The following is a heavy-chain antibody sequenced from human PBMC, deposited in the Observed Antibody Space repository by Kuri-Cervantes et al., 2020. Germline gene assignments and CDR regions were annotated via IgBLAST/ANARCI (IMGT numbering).Heavy chain of an antibody. D-gene: IGHD6-19*01. CDR2: IWYDGSSK. CDR3: AREYSSGWYFDD. CDR1: GFIFSSYG. J-gene: IGHJ4*02. Sequence: GGSLRLSCAASGFIFSSYGMHWVRQAPGKGLEWVAVIWYDGSSKYSADSVKGRFTISRDNSKNTLYLQMNSLRAEDTAVYYCAREYSSGWYFDDWDQGTLVTVSS. V-gene: IGHV3-33*01.